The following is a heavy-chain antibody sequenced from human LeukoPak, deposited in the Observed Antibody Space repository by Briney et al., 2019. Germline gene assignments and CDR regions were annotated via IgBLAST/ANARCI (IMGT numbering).Heavy chain of an antibody. D-gene: IGHD3-22*01. J-gene: IGHJ2*01. Sequence: ASVKVSCKDSGYTFTSYGISWVRQAPGPGLEWMGIINPSGGNTSYAQKFQGRVTMTRDMSTSTVYMELSSLRSEDTAVDYCARWYYYDSSGLVPFDLWGRGTLVTVSS. CDR2: INPSGGNT. V-gene: IGHV1-46*01. CDR1: GYTFTSYG. CDR3: ARWYYYDSSGLVPFDL.